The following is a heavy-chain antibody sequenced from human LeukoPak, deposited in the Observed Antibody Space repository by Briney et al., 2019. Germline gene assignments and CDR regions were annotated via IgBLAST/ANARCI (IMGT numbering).Heavy chain of an antibody. V-gene: IGHV3-7*01. D-gene: IGHD1-26*01. J-gene: IGHJ4*02. CDR3: ADPGVGY. Sequence: GGSLRLSCAASGFTLSGFWMSWVRQVPGKGLEWVANIKQNGSEKSYVDSVKGRFTISRDNAKNSLYLQMNSLRAEDTAVYYCADPGVGYWGLGTLVTVSS. CDR1: GFTLSGFW. CDR2: IKQNGSEK.